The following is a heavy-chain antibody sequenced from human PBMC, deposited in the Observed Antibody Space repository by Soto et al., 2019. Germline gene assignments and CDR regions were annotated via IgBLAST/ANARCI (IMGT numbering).Heavy chain of an antibody. CDR3: ARSGYSYGADY. J-gene: IGHJ4*02. CDR2: ISSSGSTI. V-gene: IGHV3-48*03. Sequence: LRLSFAASGFTFSSYEMNWVRQAPGKGLEWVSYISSSGSTIYYADSVKGRFTISRDNAKNSLYLQMNSLRAEDTAVYYCARSGYSYGADYWGQGTLVTVSS. D-gene: IGHD5-18*01. CDR1: GFTFSSYE.